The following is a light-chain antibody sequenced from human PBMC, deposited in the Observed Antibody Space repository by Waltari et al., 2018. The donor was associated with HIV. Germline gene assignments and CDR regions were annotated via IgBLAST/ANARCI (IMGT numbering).Light chain of an antibody. J-gene: IGLJ3*02. V-gene: IGLV2-14*01. CDR1: NSDVGAYDY. CDR2: EVT. Sequence: QSVLTQPASVSGSPGQSITISCTGTNSDVGAYDYVSWYQQYPGKAPKLLIYEVTIRSPVISYRFSGSKSGNTASLTISGLQPEDEAHYYCSSYAATTTILFGGGTRLTVL. CDR3: SSYAATTTIL.